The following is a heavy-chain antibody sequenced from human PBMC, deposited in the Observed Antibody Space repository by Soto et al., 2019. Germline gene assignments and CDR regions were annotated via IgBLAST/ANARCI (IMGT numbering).Heavy chain of an antibody. CDR3: AKDRVATTGNWFDP. D-gene: IGHD5-12*01. Sequence: GGSLRLSCAASGFTFSSYAMSWVRQAPGKGLEWVSAISGSGGSTYYADSVKGRFTISRDNSKNTLYLQMNSLGAEDTAVYYCAKDRVATTGNWFDPWGQGTLVTVSS. V-gene: IGHV3-23*01. CDR1: GFTFSSYA. J-gene: IGHJ5*02. CDR2: ISGSGGST.